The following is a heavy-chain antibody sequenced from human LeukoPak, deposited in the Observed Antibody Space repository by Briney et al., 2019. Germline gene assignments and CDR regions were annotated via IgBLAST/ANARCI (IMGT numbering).Heavy chain of an antibody. V-gene: IGHV3-7*01. D-gene: IGHD2-15*01. CDR1: GFTFSVFW. CDR2: IKKDGSEK. J-gene: IGHJ6*01. Sequence: GGSLRLSCAASGFTFSVFWLSWVRQAPGKGLEWVANIKKDGSEKYYAESVRGRFSISRDNAKDSLYLQMNSLRAYDTAVYYCARFCIDCYYAMDVWGQGTTVTVSS. CDR3: ARFCIDCYYAMDV.